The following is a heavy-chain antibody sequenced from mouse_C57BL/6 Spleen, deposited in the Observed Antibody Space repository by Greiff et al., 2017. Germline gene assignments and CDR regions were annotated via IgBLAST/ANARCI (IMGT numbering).Heavy chain of an antibody. D-gene: IGHD2-4*01. CDR2: ISNGGGST. V-gene: IGHV5-12*01. CDR1: GFTFSDYY. CDR3: ARVDDYDGYAMDY. Sequence: EVMLVESGGGLVQPGGSLKLSCAASGFTFSDYYMYWVRQTPEKRLEWVAYISNGGGSTYYPDTVKGRFTISRDNAKNALYLQMSRLKSEDTAMYYCARVDDYDGYAMDYWGQGTSVTVSS. J-gene: IGHJ4*01.